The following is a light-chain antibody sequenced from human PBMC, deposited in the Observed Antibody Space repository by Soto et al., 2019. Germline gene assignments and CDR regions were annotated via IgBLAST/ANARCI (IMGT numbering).Light chain of an antibody. V-gene: IGLV2-14*01. CDR1: SSDVGGYNY. Sequence: QSVLTQPASVSGSPGQSITISCTGTSSDVGGYNYVSWYQQYPGKAPKLMIYEVSNRPSGVSNRFSGSKSGNTASLTISGLQAEDEADYYCSSYTSSSTLAVVFGGGTKVTVL. J-gene: IGLJ2*01. CDR3: SSYTSSSTLAVV. CDR2: EVS.